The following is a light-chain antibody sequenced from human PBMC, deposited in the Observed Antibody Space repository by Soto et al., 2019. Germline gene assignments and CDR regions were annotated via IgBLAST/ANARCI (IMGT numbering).Light chain of an antibody. J-gene: IGKJ2*01. CDR3: QQYNNWPQT. V-gene: IGKV3-15*01. Sequence: EIVMTQSPATLSVSPGERATLACRASQSITSNVAWYQQRPGQAPRLLLYSSTTRATGIPARFSGSGSGTEFTLTISSLQSEDFAVYYCQQYNNWPQTFGQGTKLEIK. CDR2: SST. CDR1: QSITSN.